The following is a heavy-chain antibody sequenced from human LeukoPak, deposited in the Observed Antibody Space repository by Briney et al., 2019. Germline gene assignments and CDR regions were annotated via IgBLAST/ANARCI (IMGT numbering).Heavy chain of an antibody. V-gene: IGHV3-30*01. D-gene: IGHD3-9*01. CDR1: GFTFSSYP. CDR3: ARDAGDILTGYFKYYFDY. CDR2: ISYDGSNN. Sequence: GWSLRLSCAASGFTFSSYPMHWVRQTPGKGLAWVAIISYDGSNNYYADSVNGRFIGSRDNSKKTLFLEMNSLRPEDTAVYYCARDAGDILTGYFKYYFDYWGQGTLVTVSS. J-gene: IGHJ4*02.